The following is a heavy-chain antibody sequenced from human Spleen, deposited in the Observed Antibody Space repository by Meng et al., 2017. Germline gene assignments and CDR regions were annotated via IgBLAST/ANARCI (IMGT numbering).Heavy chain of an antibody. CDR2: ISSSSSYI. D-gene: IGHD5-24*01. J-gene: IGHJ3*02. V-gene: IGHV3-21*01. Sequence: GESLKISCAASGFTFSSYSMNWVRQAPGKGLEWVSSISSSSSYIYYADSVKGRFTISRDNAKNSLYLQMNSLRAEDTAVYYCARDWTSYGRDGYTRDDAFDIWGQGTMVTVSS. CDR1: GFTFSSYS. CDR3: ARDWTSYGRDGYTRDDAFDI.